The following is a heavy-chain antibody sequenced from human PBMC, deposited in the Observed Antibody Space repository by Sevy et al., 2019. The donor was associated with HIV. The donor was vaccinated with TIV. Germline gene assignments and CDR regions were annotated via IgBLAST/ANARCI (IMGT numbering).Heavy chain of an antibody. CDR3: ARQAGNWFDP. CDR2: IYHGGST. V-gene: IGHV4-38-2*01. Sequence: SETLSLTCAVSGYSISSGYYWGWIRQPPGKGLEWIGSIYHGGSTYYNPSLKSRVTISVDTSKNQFSLKLSSVTAADTAVYYCARQAGNWFDPWGQGTLVTVSS. CDR1: GYSISSGYY. J-gene: IGHJ5*02.